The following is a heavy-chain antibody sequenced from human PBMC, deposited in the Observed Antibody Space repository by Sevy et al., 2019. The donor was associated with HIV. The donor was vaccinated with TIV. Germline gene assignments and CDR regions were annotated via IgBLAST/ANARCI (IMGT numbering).Heavy chain of an antibody. V-gene: IGHV3-64D*06. CDR3: VKDPDYNFWRGDYGMDV. J-gene: IGHJ6*02. D-gene: IGHD3-3*01. Sequence: GGSLRLSCSDSEFSFSNSAMNWVRQTPGKGLKYVSAISSDGVSTYYTDSVRGRFTISRDNSKNTLYLQMSSLRVDDTAVYYCVKDPDYNFWRGDYGMDVWGQGTTVTVSS. CDR1: EFSFSNSA. CDR2: ISSDGVST.